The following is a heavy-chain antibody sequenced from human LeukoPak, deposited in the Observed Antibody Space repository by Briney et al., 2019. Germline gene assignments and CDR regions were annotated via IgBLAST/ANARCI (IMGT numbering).Heavy chain of an antibody. J-gene: IGHJ4*02. V-gene: IGHV3-48*03. Sequence: GGSLRLSCAASGFTFSSYELNWVRQAPGKGLDWVSYISGSGNTIYFADSVKGRFTHSRDNAKNSLYLQMNSLRAEDTAVYYCARAAYHYDSSVFDYWGQGTLVTVSS. CDR2: ISGSGNTI. D-gene: IGHD3-22*01. CDR1: GFTFSSYE. CDR3: ARAAYHYDSSVFDY.